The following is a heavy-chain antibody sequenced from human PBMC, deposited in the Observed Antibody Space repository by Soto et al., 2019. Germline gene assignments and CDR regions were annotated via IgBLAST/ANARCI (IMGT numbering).Heavy chain of an antibody. J-gene: IGHJ6*02. CDR2: IIPTFDTA. Sequence: QVPLVQSGAEVKKPGSSVKVSCKASGGTFISYAISWVRQSPGQGLEWMGGIIPTFDTANYAQKFQGRVSITAGESTSTDHMELRSLRSEDTDVYNCESSRDIVVVVTEPNREDLYSGVDVRGQGTKVTVYS. D-gene: IGHD2-15*01. CDR3: ESSRDIVVVVTEPNREDLYSGVDV. CDR1: GGTFISYA. V-gene: IGHV1-69*01.